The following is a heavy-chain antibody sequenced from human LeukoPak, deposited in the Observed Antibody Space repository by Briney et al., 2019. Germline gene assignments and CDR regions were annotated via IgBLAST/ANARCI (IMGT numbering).Heavy chain of an antibody. V-gene: IGHV3-21*01. CDR3: ARAVGGYLGSPGYFDY. J-gene: IGHJ4*02. CDR1: GFTFSSYS. CDR2: ISSSSSYI. Sequence: GGSLRLPCAASGFTFSSYSMNWVRQAPGKGLEWVSSISSSSSYIYYADSVKGRFTISRDNAKNSLYLQMNSLRAEDTAVYYCARAVGGYLGSPGYFDYWGQGTLVTVSS. D-gene: IGHD5-18*01.